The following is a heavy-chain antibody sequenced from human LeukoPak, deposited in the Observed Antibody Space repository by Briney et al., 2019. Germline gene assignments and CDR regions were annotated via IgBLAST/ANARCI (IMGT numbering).Heavy chain of an antibody. CDR2: ISYDGSNK. D-gene: IGHD2-2*01. V-gene: IGHV3-30*18. CDR1: GFTFSSYG. CDR3: AKDLDRFRVVPAATFDY. Sequence: PGGSLRLSCAASGFTFSSYGMHWVRQAPGKGLEWVAVISYDGSNKYYADSVKGRFTISRDNSKNTLYLQMNSLRAKDTAVYYCAKDLDRFRVVPAATFDYWGQGTLVTVSS. J-gene: IGHJ4*02.